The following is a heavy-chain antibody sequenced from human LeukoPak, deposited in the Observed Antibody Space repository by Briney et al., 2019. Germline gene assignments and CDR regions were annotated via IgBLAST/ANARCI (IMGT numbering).Heavy chain of an antibody. CDR2: IYPGDSDT. Sequence: GESLKISCKGSGYSFTSYWIGWVRQMPGKGLEWMGIIYPGDSDTRYSPSFQGQVTISADKSISTAYLQWSSLKASDTAMYYCARQARGSSGYYYHWFDPWGQGTLVTVSS. CDR3: ARQARGSSGYYYHWFDP. CDR1: GYSFTSYW. D-gene: IGHD3-22*01. J-gene: IGHJ5*02. V-gene: IGHV5-51*01.